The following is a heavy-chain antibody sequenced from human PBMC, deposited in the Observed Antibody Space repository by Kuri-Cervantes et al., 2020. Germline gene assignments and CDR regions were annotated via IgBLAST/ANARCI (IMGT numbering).Heavy chain of an antibody. Sequence: GESLKISCAASGFTFSSYGMHWVRQAPGKGLEWVAVISYDGSNKYYADSVKGRFTISRDNSKNTLYLQMNSLSAEDTAVYYCARSKGGTTGSPLDYWGQGTLVTVSS. V-gene: IGHV3-30*03. CDR2: ISYDGSNK. CDR1: GFTFSSYG. CDR3: ARSKGGTTGSPLDY. J-gene: IGHJ4*02. D-gene: IGHD1-1*01.